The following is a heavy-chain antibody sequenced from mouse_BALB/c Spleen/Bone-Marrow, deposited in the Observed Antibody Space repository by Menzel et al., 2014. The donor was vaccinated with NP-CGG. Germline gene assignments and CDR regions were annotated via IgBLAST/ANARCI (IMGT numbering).Heavy chain of an antibody. V-gene: IGHV2-9*02. J-gene: IGHJ2*01. CDR2: ICAGGST. D-gene: IGHD1-2*01. CDR1: GFSLTSSG. CDR3: ARGGEFITSALHY. Sequence: VQLVESGPGLVAPSQRLSITCTVSGFSLTSSGVHWARQPPGKGLEWLGVICAGGSTNYNSALMSRLSISKDNSKTQVFLKRNSLQTDDTAMYYCARGGEFITSALHYWGQGTTLTVFS.